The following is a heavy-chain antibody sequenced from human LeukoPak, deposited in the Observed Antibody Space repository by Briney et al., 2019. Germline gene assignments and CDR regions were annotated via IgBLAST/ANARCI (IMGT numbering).Heavy chain of an antibody. CDR3: ARGGAIPVYYYYGMDV. V-gene: IGHV4-4*07. CDR2: IYTSGST. CDR1: GGSISSFY. Sequence: SETLSLTCPVAGGSISSFYWSWIRQPAGKGLEWNGRIYTSGSTNYNPSLKGRVTMSVDTSKNQFSLKLSSVTAADTAVYYCARGGAIPVYYYYGMDVWGQGTTVTVSS. D-gene: IGHD1-26*01. J-gene: IGHJ6*02.